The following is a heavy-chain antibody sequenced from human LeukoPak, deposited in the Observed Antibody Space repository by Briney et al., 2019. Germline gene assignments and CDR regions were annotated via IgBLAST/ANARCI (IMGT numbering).Heavy chain of an antibody. V-gene: IGHV3-21*01. CDR3: ARDGHSGYSRRHDY. CDR1: GFIFSSYG. D-gene: IGHD6-13*01. CDR2: ISSSSSYI. J-gene: IGHJ4*02. Sequence: GGSLRLSCAASGFIFSSYGMHWVRQAPGKGLEWVSSISSSSSYIYYADSVKGRFTISRDNAKNSLYLQMNSLRAEDTAVYYCARDGHSGYSRRHDYWGQGTLVTVSS.